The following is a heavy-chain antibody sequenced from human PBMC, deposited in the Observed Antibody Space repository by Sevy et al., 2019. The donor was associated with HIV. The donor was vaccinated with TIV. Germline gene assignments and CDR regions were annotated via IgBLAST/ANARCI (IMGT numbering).Heavy chain of an antibody. CDR2: ISSRSSEI. D-gene: IGHD6-13*01. CDR3: AGDFMPVASAGTGAVGV. CDR1: GFIFRDRY. J-gene: IGHJ6*02. Sequence: GGSLRLSCVASGFIFRDRYMSWIRQAPGKGLEWVSFISSRSSEINYADAVKGRFTVSRDNAKNSLYLQMNSLRAEDTAVYYCAGDFMPVASAGTGAVGVWGQGTAVTFSS. V-gene: IGHV3-11*05.